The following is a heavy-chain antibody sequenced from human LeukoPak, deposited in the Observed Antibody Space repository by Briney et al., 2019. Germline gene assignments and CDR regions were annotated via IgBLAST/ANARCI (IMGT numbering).Heavy chain of an antibody. V-gene: IGHV1-2*02. CDR3: ARSEITIFGVVIIPNWFDP. CDR2: INPNSGGT. CDR1: GYTFTGYY. D-gene: IGHD3-3*01. Sequence: ASVKVSCKASGYTFTGYYMHWVRQAPGQGLEWMGWINPNSGGTNYAQKFQGRVTMTRDTSISTAYTELSRLRSDDTAVYYCARSEITIFGVVIIPNWFDPWGQGTLVTVSP. J-gene: IGHJ5*02.